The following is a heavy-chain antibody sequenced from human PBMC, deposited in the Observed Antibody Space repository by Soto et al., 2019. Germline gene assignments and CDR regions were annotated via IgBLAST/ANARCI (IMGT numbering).Heavy chain of an antibody. CDR1: VASISSYY. Sequence: PSETLSLTCTVSVASISSYYWSWIRQPPGKGLEWVGYSHYGGSTSYNPSLKSRVTISLDTSTNQFSLKMKSVTVADTALYFCARQVYGDYLGGNWFDPWGQGALVTVSS. V-gene: IGHV4-59*08. CDR3: ARQVYGDYLGGNWFDP. J-gene: IGHJ5*02. D-gene: IGHD4-17*01. CDR2: SHYGGST.